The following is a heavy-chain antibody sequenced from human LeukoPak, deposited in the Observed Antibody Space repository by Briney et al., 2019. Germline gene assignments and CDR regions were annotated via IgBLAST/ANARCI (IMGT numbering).Heavy chain of an antibody. CDR1: GFTFSSYS. CDR2: ISSSSSYI. D-gene: IGHD3-22*01. V-gene: IGHV3-21*01. CDR3: EREDLDYYDSSGYDEYFQH. J-gene: IGHJ1*01. Sequence: PGGSLRLSCAASGFTFSSYSMNWVRQAPGKGLEWVSSISSSSSYIYYADSVKGRFTISRDNAKNSLYLQMNSLRAEDTAVYYCEREDLDYYDSSGYDEYFQHWGQGTLVTVSS.